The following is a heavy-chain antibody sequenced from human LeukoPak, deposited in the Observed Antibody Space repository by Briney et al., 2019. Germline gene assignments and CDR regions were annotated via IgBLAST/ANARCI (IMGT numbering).Heavy chain of an antibody. CDR1: GFTFSSYA. CDR3: ARDEISHGDAPVLPFAY. CDR2: ISYDGSNK. J-gene: IGHJ4*02. V-gene: IGHV3-30*04. Sequence: PRRSLRLSCAASGFTFSSYAMRWVRQAPGEGLGWVAVISYDGSNKYYADSVKGRFPISRDNSKNTMYLQMNSLRAEDTAVYYCARDEISHGDAPVLPFAYWGQGTLVTVSS. D-gene: IGHD4-17*01.